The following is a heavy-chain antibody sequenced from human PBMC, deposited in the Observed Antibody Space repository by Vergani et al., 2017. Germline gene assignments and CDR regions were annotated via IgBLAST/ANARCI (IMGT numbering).Heavy chain of an antibody. Sequence: QVQLQESGPGLVKPSETLSLTCTVSGGSISSYYWSWIRQPPGKGLEWIGYIYYSGSTNYNPSLKSRVTISVDTYKNQFSLKLSSVTAADTAVYYCATSHYDFWSGYYIDYWGQGTLVTVSS. D-gene: IGHD3-3*01. J-gene: IGHJ4*02. V-gene: IGHV4-59*01. CDR3: ATSHYDFWSGYYIDY. CDR2: IYYSGST. CDR1: GGSISSYY.